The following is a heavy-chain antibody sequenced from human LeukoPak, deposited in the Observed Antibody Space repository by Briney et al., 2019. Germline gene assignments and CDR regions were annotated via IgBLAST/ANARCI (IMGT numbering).Heavy chain of an antibody. CDR2: INPYNGKT. CDR1: GYTLDRFG. Sequence: GASVKVSCTASGYTLDRFGISWVRQAPGQGLEWLGWINPYNGKTIFGEKFQGRVTMTTDTSTSTVYMELTSLRSDDTAVYFCARDTPQHLKRFDYWGQGTLVTVSS. J-gene: IGHJ4*02. CDR3: ARDTPQHLKRFDY. V-gene: IGHV1-18*01.